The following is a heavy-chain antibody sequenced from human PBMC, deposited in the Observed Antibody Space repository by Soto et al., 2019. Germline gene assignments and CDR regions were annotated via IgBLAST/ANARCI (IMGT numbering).Heavy chain of an antibody. CDR1: SHFTTYW. CDR2: IYPGDSDT. Sequence: PGESLKISCKASSHFTTYWIGWVRQMPGKGLEWMGIIYPGDSDTRCSPSFRGQVTISADKSISTAYLQWSSLKASDTAIYYCARWGDYKGAGNYYGMDVWGQGTTVTVSS. CDR3: ARWGDYKGAGNYYGMDV. D-gene: IGHD4-17*01. V-gene: IGHV5-51*01. J-gene: IGHJ6*02.